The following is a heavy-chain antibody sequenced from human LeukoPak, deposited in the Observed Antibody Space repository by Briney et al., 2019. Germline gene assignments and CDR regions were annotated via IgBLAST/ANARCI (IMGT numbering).Heavy chain of an antibody. J-gene: IGHJ4*02. CDR3: AKDILATIRGVFDY. CDR2: ISWNSGSI. CDR1: GFTFDDYA. V-gene: IGHV3-9*01. Sequence: GRSLRLSCAASGFTFDDYAMHWVRQAPGKGLEWVSGISWNSGSIGYADSVKGRFTISRDNAKNSLYLQMNSLRAEDTALYYCAKDILATIRGVFDYWGQGTQVTVSS. D-gene: IGHD5-12*01.